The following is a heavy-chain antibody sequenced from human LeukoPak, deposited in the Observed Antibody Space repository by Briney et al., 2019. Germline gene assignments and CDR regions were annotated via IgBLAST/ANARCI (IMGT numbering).Heavy chain of an antibody. J-gene: IGHJ4*02. CDR3: ARIRYYYDSGDYLHYFDY. CDR2: FYYSGST. CDR1: GGSISSSYS. Sequence: ASETLSLTCTVSGGSISSSYSWGWIRQPPGKGLEWIGTFYYSGSTYYNPSLKSRVAVSVDTSKNQFSLKLSSVTAEDTAVYYCARIRYYYDSGDYLHYFDYWGQGTLVTVSS. D-gene: IGHD3-22*01. V-gene: IGHV4-39*01.